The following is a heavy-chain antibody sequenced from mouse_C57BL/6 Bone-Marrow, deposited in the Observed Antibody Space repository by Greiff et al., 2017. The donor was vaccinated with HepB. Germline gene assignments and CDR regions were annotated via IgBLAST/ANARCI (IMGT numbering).Heavy chain of an antibody. CDR2: ISSGSSTI. CDR1: GFTFSDYG. V-gene: IGHV5-17*01. Sequence: EVHLVESGGGLVKPGGSLKLSCAASGFTFSDYGMHWVRQAPEKGLEWVAYISSGSSTIYYADTVKGRFTISRDNAKNTLFLQMTSLMSEDTAMYYCARKKEYYYGSSFYWYFDVWGTGTTVTVSS. D-gene: IGHD1-1*01. CDR3: ARKKEYYYGSSFYWYFDV. J-gene: IGHJ1*03.